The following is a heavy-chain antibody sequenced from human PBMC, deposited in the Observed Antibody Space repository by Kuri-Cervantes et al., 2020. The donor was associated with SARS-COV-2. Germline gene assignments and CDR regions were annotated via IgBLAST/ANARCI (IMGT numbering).Heavy chain of an antibody. CDR3: ARVGWGRGFGEKDYYYYYMDV. CDR2: IIPIFGTA. CDR1: GGTFSSYA. Sequence: SVKVSCKASGGTFSSYAISWVRQAPGQGLEWMGGIIPIFGTANYAQKFQGRVTITADESTSTAYMGLSSLRSEDTAVYYCARVGWGRGFGEKDYYYYYMDVCGKASTTVSS. V-gene: IGHV1-69*13. D-gene: IGHD3-10*01. J-gene: IGHJ6*03.